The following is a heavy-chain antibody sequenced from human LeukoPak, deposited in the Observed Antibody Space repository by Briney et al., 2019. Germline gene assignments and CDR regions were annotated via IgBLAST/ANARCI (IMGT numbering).Heavy chain of an antibody. CDR2: ISSSSSYI. CDR1: GFTFSSYS. J-gene: IGHJ4*02. D-gene: IGHD2-2*01. Sequence: PGGSLRLSCAASGFTFSSYSMNWVRQAPGKGLEWVSSISSSSSYIYYADSVKGRFTISRDNAKNSLYLQMSSLRAEDTAVYYCARGERGLYCSSTSCYPVLGGQGTLVTVSS. V-gene: IGHV3-21*01. CDR3: ARGERGLYCSSTSCYPVL.